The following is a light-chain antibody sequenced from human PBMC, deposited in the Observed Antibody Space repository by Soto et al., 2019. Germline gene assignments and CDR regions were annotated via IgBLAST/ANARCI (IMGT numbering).Light chain of an antibody. CDR1: SSDVGSYNS. V-gene: IGLV2-14*03. Sequence: QSVLTQPASVSGSPGQSITISCTGTSSDVGSYNSVSWYQQYPGKAPKLMISDVSNRPSGVSNRFSGSKSGDTASLTISGLLAEDEADYYCSSWTSSSIPVFGGGTKLTVL. CDR2: DVS. CDR3: SSWTSSSIPV. J-gene: IGLJ2*01.